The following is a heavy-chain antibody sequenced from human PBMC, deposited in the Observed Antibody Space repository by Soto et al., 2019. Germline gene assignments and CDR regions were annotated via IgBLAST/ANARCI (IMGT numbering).Heavy chain of an antibody. V-gene: IGHV1-24*01. D-gene: IGHD6-19*01. J-gene: IGHJ4*02. CDR3: ATVPRQPYSSGWYIFDY. Sequence: ASVKVSCKVSGYTLTELSMHWVRQAPGKGLEWMGGFDPEDGETIYAQKFQGRVTMTEDTSTDTAYMELSSPRSEDTAVYYCATVPRQPYSSGWYIFDYWGQGTLVTVSS. CDR2: FDPEDGET. CDR1: GYTLTELS.